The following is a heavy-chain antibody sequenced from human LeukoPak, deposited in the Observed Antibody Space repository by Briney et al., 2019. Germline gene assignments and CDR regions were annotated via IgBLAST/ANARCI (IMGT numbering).Heavy chain of an antibody. CDR1: GGSISSGSYY. J-gene: IGHJ4*02. CDR3: ARAGLYSSPSDY. D-gene: IGHD6-6*01. V-gene: IGHV4-61*02. Sequence: KTSETLSLTCTASGGSISSGSYYWSWIRQPTGKGLESIGRIYTSGSTNYNPSLKSRVTISVDTSKNQFSLKLSSVTAAGTAVYYFARAGLYSSPSDYWGQGTLVSVSS. CDR2: IYTSGST.